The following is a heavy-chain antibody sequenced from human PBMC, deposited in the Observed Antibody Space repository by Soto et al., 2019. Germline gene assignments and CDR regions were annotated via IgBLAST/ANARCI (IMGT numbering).Heavy chain of an antibody. D-gene: IGHD3-10*01. CDR2: IYYSGST. J-gene: IGHJ4*02. CDR1: GGSISSSSYY. CDR3: AKRGDGLGNYEY. Sequence: PSETLSLTCTVSGGSISSSSYYWGWIRQPPGKGLEWIGSIYYSGSTYYNPSLKSRVTISVDTSKNQFSLKLSSVTAADTAVYYCAKRGDGLGNYEYWGQGNLVTVS. V-gene: IGHV4-39*01.